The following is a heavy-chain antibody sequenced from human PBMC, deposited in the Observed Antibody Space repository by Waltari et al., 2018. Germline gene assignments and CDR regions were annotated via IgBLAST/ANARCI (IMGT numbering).Heavy chain of an antibody. CDR1: GFTFSSHA. CDR2: ISGSGCNT. Sequence: EVQLVESGGGLVQPGGSLRLSCAASGFTFSSHAMSWVRQAPGKGLEWVSAISGSGCNTYYADSVKGRYTISRDNTKNTLYLQMNSLRGEDTAVYYCARDIVLMVYATFDYGGQGTLVTVSS. CDR3: ARDIVLMVYATFDY. J-gene: IGHJ4*02. D-gene: IGHD2-8*01. V-gene: IGHV3-23*04.